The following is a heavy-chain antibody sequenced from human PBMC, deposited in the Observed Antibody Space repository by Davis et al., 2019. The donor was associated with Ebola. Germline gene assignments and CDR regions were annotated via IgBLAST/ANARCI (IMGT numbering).Heavy chain of an antibody. D-gene: IGHD5-12*01. V-gene: IGHV3-21*01. J-gene: IGHJ6*04. CDR1: GFTFSTYS. Sequence: PGGSLRLSCAASGFTFSTYSMSWVRQAPGKGLEWVSSISSDSDYIYYADSVKGRFTISRDNAKNSLYLQMNSLRAADTAVYYCSKDQEDRSYDSLYYYYDMDVWGKGTTVTVSS. CDR2: ISSDSDYI. CDR3: SKDQEDRSYDSLYYYYDMDV.